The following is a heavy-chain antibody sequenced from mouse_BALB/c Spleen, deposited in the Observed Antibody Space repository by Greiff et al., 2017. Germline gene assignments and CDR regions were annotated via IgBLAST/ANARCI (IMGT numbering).Heavy chain of an antibody. D-gene: IGHD2-1*01. CDR3: ARSYGNYEGWYFDV. V-gene: IGHV3-2*02. CDR2: ISYSGST. Sequence: EVKLMESGPGLVKPSQSLSLTCTVTGYSITSDYAWNWIRQFPGNKLEWMGYISYSGSTSYNPSLKSRISITRDTSKNQFFLQLNSVTTEDTATYYCARSYGNYEGWYFDVWGAGTTVTVSS. CDR1: GYSITSDYA. J-gene: IGHJ1*01.